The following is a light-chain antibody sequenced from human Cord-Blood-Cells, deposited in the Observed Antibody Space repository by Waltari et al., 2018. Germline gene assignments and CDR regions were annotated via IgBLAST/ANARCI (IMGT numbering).Light chain of an antibody. CDR2: DVS. J-gene: IGLJ1*01. Sequence: QSALSQPASLPGSPAQSLTFSCSGTSRAFGGYNYVSWYQQHTCKAPTLMIYDVSKRPSGVSNRFSGSKSGNTASLTISGLQAEDEADYYCSSYTSSSTYVFGTGTKVTVL. CDR1: SRAFGGYNY. V-gene: IGLV2-14*01. CDR3: SSYTSSSTYV.